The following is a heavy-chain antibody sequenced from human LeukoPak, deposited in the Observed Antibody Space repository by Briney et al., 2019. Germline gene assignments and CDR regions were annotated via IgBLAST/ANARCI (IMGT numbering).Heavy chain of an antibody. D-gene: IGHD3-10*01. V-gene: IGHV3-33*01. CDR2: IWYDGSNK. Sequence: GRSLRLSCAASGFTLSSYGMHWVRQAPGKGLEWVAVIWYDGSNKYCADSVKGRFTISRDNSKNTLYLQMNSLRAEDTAVYYCAREYGSGLEGPDYWGQGTLVTVSS. CDR1: GFTLSSYG. J-gene: IGHJ4*02. CDR3: AREYGSGLEGPDY.